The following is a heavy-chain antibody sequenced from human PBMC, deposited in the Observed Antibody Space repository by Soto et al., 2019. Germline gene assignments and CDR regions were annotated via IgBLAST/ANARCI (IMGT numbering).Heavy chain of an antibody. CDR1: GHSIRSNTW. Sequence: SETLSLTCAVSGHSIRSNTWWGWIRQPPGKGLEGIGYVHHSGTTFYNASLQNRITMSVDMSNNQVSLKLSSVTAADTAVYYCARVRDYYDSSGYKNWFDPWGQATLVTVSS. V-gene: IGHV4-28*03. CDR3: ARVRDYYDSSGYKNWFDP. J-gene: IGHJ5*02. CDR2: VHHSGTT. D-gene: IGHD3-22*01.